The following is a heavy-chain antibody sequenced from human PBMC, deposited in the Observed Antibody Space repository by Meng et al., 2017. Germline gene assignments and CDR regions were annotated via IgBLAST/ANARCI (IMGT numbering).Heavy chain of an antibody. Sequence: VPLPESGPGLVKPSQTLSLTCSVSGGSISSGNYHWSWFRQHPGKGLEWIGTLYYTGTTFYNPSLMSRPTISLDTSKNQFSLNLNSMTAADTAIYYCARGRDTAKSGYWGQGTLVTVSS. CDR3: ARGRDTAKSGY. CDR2: LYYTGTT. CDR1: GGSISSGNYH. J-gene: IGHJ4*02. V-gene: IGHV4-31*03. D-gene: IGHD5-18*01.